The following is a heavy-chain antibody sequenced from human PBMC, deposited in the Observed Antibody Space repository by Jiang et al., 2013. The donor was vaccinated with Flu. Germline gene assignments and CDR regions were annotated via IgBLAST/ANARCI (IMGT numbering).Heavy chain of an antibody. CDR3: ARVFVVRGVMRFDP. J-gene: IGHJ5*02. V-gene: IGHV1-18*01. D-gene: IGHD3-10*01. Sequence: GETNYAQKFQGRVTMSTDTSTDTAHLELTSLRSDDTAVYFCARVFVVRGVMRFDPWGQGTLVTVSS. CDR2: GET.